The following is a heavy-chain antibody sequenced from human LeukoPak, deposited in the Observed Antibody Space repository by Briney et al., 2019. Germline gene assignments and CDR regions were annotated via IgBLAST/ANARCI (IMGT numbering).Heavy chain of an antibody. CDR2: IYDSGST. CDR1: GGSISSYY. Sequence: SVTLSLTCTVSGGSISSYYWSWIRQPPGKGLEWIGYIYDSGSTKYNPSLKSRVTISVDASKTQFSLKLNSVTAADTAVYYCARGSDFFDYWGQGTLVTVSS. V-gene: IGHV4-59*01. J-gene: IGHJ4*02. CDR3: ARGSDFFDY.